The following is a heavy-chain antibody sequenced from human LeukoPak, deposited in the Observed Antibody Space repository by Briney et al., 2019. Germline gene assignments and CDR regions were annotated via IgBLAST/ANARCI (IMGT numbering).Heavy chain of an antibody. CDR2: IYYRGST. D-gene: IGHD1-1*01. J-gene: IGHJ4*02. V-gene: IGHV4-59*08. CDR1: GFTFDDYA. CDR3: ARRTTGTGPFDY. Sequence: NPGGSLRLSCAASGFTFDDYAMHWIRQPPGKGLEWIAYIYYRGSTNYNPSLKSRVTISVDTSKNQFSLKLSSVTAADTAVYYCARRTTGTGPFDYWGQGTLVTVSS.